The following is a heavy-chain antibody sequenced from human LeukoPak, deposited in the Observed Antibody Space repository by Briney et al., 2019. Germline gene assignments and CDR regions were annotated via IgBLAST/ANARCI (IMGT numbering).Heavy chain of an antibody. J-gene: IGHJ6*02. CDR2: ISYDGSNK. V-gene: IGHV3-30*03. Sequence: GGSLRLSCAASGFTFSSYGMHWVRQAPGKGLEWVAVISYDGSNKYYADSVKGRFTISRDNSKNTLYLQMNSLRAEDTAVYYCARDRELLWFGELYGMDVWGQGTTVTVSS. CDR3: ARDRELLWFGELYGMDV. D-gene: IGHD3-10*01. CDR1: GFTFSSYG.